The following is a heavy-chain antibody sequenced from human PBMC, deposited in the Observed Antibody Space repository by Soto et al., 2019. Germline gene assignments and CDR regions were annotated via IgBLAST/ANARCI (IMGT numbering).Heavy chain of an antibody. CDR2: MNPNSGNT. V-gene: IGHV1-8*01. D-gene: IGHD2-2*01. Sequence: ASLKVSCKSSGYTFTSYDINCVRQTTGQGLEWMGWMNPNSGNTGYAQKFQGRVTMTRNTSISTAYMELSSLRSEDTAVYYCARASERYCSSTSCPDFDYWGQGTLVTV. J-gene: IGHJ4*02. CDR1: GYTFTSYD. CDR3: ARASERYCSSTSCPDFDY.